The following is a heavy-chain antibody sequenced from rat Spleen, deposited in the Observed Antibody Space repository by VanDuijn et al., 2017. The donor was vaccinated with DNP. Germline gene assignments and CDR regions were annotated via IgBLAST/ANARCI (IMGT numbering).Heavy chain of an antibody. CDR2: INTDGGTT. CDR1: GFTFSSYW. D-gene: IGHD1-11*01. Sequence: EVQLVESGGGLVQPGRSLKLSCVASGFTFSSYWMYWIRQTPGKGLEWVASINTDGGTTYYPDSVKGRFTISRDNAENTVYLQMNSLRSEDTATYYGAKDRDGGFAMDAWGQGTSVTVSS. V-gene: IGHV5-58*01. J-gene: IGHJ4*01. CDR3: AKDRDGGFAMDA.